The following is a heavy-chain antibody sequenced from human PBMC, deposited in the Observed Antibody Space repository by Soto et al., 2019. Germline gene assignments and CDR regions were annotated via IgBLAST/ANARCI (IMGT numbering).Heavy chain of an antibody. CDR1: GASMNNHY. D-gene: IGHD3-16*01. V-gene: IGHV4-59*11. J-gene: IGHJ4*02. CDR2: MYYSGGS. Sequence: QVQLQEWGPGLVKPSETLSLTCTVSGASMNNHYGSWVRQPPGKGLEWIGYMYYSGGSNSNPSLKGRVTISVDTSKNQISLKLTSVTAADTAVYYCVRSGHSFGGVMWGQGTLVTVSS. CDR3: VRSGHSFGGVM.